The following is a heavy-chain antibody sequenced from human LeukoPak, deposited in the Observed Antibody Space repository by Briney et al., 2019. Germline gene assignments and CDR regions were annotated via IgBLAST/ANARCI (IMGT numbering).Heavy chain of an antibody. J-gene: IGHJ4*02. CDR1: GGTFSSYA. D-gene: IGHD3-10*01. Sequence: SVKVSCKASGGTFSSYAISWVRQAPGQGLEWMGGIIPIFGTANYAQKFQGRVTMTRDTSTSTVYMELSSLRSEDTAVYYCARVGTMVRGDTDGYFDYWGQGTLVTVSS. CDR2: IIPIFGTA. V-gene: IGHV1-69*05. CDR3: ARVGTMVRGDTDGYFDY.